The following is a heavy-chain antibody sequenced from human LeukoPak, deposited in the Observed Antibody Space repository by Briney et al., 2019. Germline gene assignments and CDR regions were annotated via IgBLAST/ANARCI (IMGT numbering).Heavy chain of an antibody. J-gene: IGHJ4*02. CDR1: GFTFSSYA. V-gene: IGHV3-23*01. D-gene: IGHD4-17*01. CDR3: APTTVTRLDYFDY. Sequence: PGGSLRLSCAASGFTFSSYAMSWVRQAPGKGLEWVSAISGSGGSTYYAGSVKGRFTISRDNSKNTLYLQMNSLRAEDTAVYYCAPTTVTRLDYFDYWGQGTLVTVSS. CDR2: ISGSGGST.